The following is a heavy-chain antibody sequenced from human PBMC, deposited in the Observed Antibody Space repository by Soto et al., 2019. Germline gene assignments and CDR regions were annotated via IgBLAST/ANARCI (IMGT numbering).Heavy chain of an antibody. Sequence: GGSLRLSCAASGFTFDDYGMSWVRQAPGKGLEWVSGINWNGGSTGYADSVKGRFTISRDNAKNSLYLQMNSLRAEDTALYHCARVRWDDDTTQWATFDYWGQGTLVTVSS. J-gene: IGHJ4*02. CDR3: ARVRWDDDTTQWATFDY. CDR1: GFTFDDYG. CDR2: INWNGGST. V-gene: IGHV3-20*01. D-gene: IGHD1-1*01.